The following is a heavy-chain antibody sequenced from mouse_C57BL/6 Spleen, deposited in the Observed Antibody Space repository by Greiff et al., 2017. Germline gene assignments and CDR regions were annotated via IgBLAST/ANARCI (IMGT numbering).Heavy chain of an antibody. CDR3: ASAGTAQAPDY. V-gene: IGHV1-82*01. CDR2: IYPGDGDT. CDR1: GYAFSSSW. J-gene: IGHJ2*01. D-gene: IGHD3-2*02. Sequence: VQLQQSGPELVKPGASVKISCKASGYAFSSSWMNWVQQRPGKGLEWIGRIYPGDGDTNYNGTFKGKATLSADNSSSTAYMQLSSLTSEDSAVYYCASAGTAQAPDYWGQGTTLTVSS.